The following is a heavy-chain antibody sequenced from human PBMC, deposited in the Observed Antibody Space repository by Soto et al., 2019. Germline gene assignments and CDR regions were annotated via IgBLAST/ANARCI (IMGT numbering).Heavy chain of an antibody. J-gene: IGHJ3*02. CDR2: IYSTVST. CDR3: ARLPYYDTPPVTFDI. Sequence: SETLSLTCSVSSGSIISSLYYWGWIRQPPGKGLEWIGTIYSTVSTHYNPSLKSRVTISVDTSKNQFSLKLNSGTAADTAVYYCARLPYYDTPPVTFDIWGQVAMVTVSS. D-gene: IGHD3-22*01. CDR1: SGSIISSLYY. V-gene: IGHV4-39*01.